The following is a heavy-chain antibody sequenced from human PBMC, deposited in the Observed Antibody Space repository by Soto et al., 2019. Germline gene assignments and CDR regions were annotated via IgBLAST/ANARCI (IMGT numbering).Heavy chain of an antibody. Sequence: SETLSLTCTVSGGSISKYYWSWIRQPPGKGLEWIGYIYYSGSTHYNPSLKSRVTISVDTSKNQFSLKLTSVTAADTAVYYCAREIPGPPPPRWFDPWGQGTLVTVSS. CDR2: IYYSGST. V-gene: IGHV4-59*01. J-gene: IGHJ5*02. CDR3: AREIPGPPPPRWFDP. CDR1: GGSISKYY.